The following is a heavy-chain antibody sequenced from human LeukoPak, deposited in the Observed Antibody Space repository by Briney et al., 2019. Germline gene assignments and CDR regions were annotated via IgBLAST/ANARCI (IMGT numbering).Heavy chain of an antibody. J-gene: IGHJ4*02. CDR2: ISGSGGST. D-gene: IGHD3-22*01. Sequence: GGSLRLSCAASGFTFSSYAMTWGRQAPGKGLEWVSAISGSGGSTYYADSVRGRFTISRDNSKNTLYLQMNSLRAEDTAVYYCAKGGLYYYDSSGYFDYWGQGTLVTVSS. CDR1: GFTFSSYA. V-gene: IGHV3-23*01. CDR3: AKGGLYYYDSSGYFDY.